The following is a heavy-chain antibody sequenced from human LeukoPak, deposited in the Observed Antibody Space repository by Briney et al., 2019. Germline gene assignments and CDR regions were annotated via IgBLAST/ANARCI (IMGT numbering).Heavy chain of an antibody. CDR3: AKDYPSPIVLGAFDI. D-gene: IGHD2-8*01. Sequence: PGGSLRLSCAASGSTFSSYAMSWVRQAPGKGLEWVSAVSGSGGSTYYADSVKGRFTISRDNSKNTLYLQMNSLRAEDTAVYYCAKDYPSPIVLGAFDIWGQGTMVTVSS. J-gene: IGHJ3*02. CDR2: VSGSGGST. V-gene: IGHV3-23*01. CDR1: GSTFSSYA.